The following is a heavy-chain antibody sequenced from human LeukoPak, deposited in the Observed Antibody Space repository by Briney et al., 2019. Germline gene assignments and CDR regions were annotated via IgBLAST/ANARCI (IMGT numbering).Heavy chain of an antibody. Sequence: GASXKVSCKASGGTFISYAISWVRQAPGQGLEWMGGIIPIFGTANYAQKFQGRVTITADESTRTAYMEMRRQREEDKDGYYCAREGAAHYDILTGYYYFDYWGQGTLVTVSS. J-gene: IGHJ4*02. CDR2: IIPIFGTA. CDR1: GGTFISYA. CDR3: AREGAAHYDILTGYYYFDY. D-gene: IGHD3-9*01. V-gene: IGHV1-69*13.